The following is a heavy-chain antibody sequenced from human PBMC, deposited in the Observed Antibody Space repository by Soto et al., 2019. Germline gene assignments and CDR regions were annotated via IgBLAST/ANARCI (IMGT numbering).Heavy chain of an antibody. J-gene: IGHJ6*02. CDR1: GFTFSSYS. Sequence: EVQLVESGGGLVKPGGSLRLSCAASGFTFSSYSMNWVRQAPGKGLEWVSSISSSSSYIYYADSVKGRFNISRDNAKNSLYLQRNSLRAEDTAVYYCARDSMDVWSQETTVTVSS. CDR2: ISSSSSYI. CDR3: ARDSMDV. V-gene: IGHV3-21*01.